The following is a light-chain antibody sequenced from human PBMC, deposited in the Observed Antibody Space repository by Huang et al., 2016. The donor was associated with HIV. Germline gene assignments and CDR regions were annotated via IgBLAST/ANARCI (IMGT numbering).Light chain of an antibody. J-gene: IGKJ1*01. CDR2: NAS. CDR1: QSGSVY. Sequence: EIVLAQSPVTLSLSPGERATLACRASQSGSVYLAWYHQKAGQPPRRLIYNASNRATGIPARFSGSGSGTDFTLTISSLEPEDFAVYYCQQRSDWPPTFGRGTKVEIK. V-gene: IGKV3-11*01. CDR3: QQRSDWPPT.